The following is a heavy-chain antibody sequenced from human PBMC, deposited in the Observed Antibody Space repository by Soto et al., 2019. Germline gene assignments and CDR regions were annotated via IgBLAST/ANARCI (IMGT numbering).Heavy chain of an antibody. Sequence: ASGKVSCKASGYTFTSYAMHWVRQAPGQRLEWMGWINAGNGNTKYSQKFQGRVTITRDTSASTAYMELSSLRSEDTAAYYCAIAVAGTGSLDPWGQGTLVTVSS. CDR2: INAGNGNT. CDR3: AIAVAGTGSLDP. J-gene: IGHJ5*02. D-gene: IGHD6-19*01. V-gene: IGHV1-3*01. CDR1: GYTFTSYA.